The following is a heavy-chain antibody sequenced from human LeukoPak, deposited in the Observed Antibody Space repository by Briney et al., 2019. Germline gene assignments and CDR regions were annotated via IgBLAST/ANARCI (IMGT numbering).Heavy chain of an antibody. Sequence: PGGSLRLSCEASGFXFSSYSITWVRQAPGKGLEWLAVISFDGNKKYYADSVKGRFTISRDNSKNTLYLQTNSLRAEDTAVYYCARGSLQLERRPLDYWGQGTLLTVSS. D-gene: IGHD1-1*01. CDR2: ISFDGNKK. CDR3: ARGSLQLERRPLDY. V-gene: IGHV3-30-3*01. CDR1: GFXFSSYS. J-gene: IGHJ4*02.